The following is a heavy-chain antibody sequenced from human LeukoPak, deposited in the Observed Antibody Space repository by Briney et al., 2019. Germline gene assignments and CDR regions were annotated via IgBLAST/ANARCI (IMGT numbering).Heavy chain of an antibody. V-gene: IGHV3-49*04. Sequence: PGGSLRLSRTGSVFTFGDYAMNWARQVPGKGWEWIGFIGSKTYDKTTKYAASVKDRFTISRDNSKNIAYLQINSLKVEDTAVYYCSRSGSGDCYFCRPGQDWGRGTLITVSS. D-gene: IGHD2-21*02. CDR3: SRSGSGDCYFCRPGQD. CDR2: IGSKTYDKTT. CDR1: VFTFGDYA. J-gene: IGHJ4*02.